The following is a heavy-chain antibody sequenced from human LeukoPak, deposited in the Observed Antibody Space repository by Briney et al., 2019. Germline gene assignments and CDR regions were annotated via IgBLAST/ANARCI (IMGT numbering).Heavy chain of an antibody. CDR1: GGSISYHS. J-gene: IGHJ6*03. D-gene: IGHD1-26*01. V-gene: IGHV4-59*11. Sequence: SETLSLTSTVSGGSISYHSWSWDRHTPVKGLEWISNIYDNGNTDYSPFLQSRVTISTATSETQFSLRLKSVTAADTAVYYCARLGSAATGAPPYYYYYVDVWGKGTTVTVSS. CDR3: ARLGSAATGAPPYYYYYVDV. CDR2: IYDNGNT.